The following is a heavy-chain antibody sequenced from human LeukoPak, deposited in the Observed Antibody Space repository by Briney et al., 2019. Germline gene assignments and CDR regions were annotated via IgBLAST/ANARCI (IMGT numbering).Heavy chain of an antibody. D-gene: IGHD2/OR15-2a*01. CDR1: GFTFSSYW. CDR3: AKRYYGAAFDI. CDR2: ISGSGGST. J-gene: IGHJ3*02. Sequence: HPGGSLRLSCVVSGFTFSSYWMSWVRQAPGKGLEWVSAISGSGGSTYYADSVKGRFTISRDNSKNTLYLQMNSLRAEDTAVYYCAKRYYGAAFDIWGQGTMVTVSS. V-gene: IGHV3-23*01.